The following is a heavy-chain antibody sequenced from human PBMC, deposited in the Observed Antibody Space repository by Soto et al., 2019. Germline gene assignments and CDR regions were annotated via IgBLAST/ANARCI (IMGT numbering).Heavy chain of an antibody. V-gene: IGHV3-21*01. CDR3: ARADNADY. CDR2: ISSRSSYI. D-gene: IGHD1-1*01. Sequence: GGSLRLSCAASGFTFSSYSMNWVRQAPGKGLEWVSSISSRSSYIYYADSVQGRFTISRDNAKNSVYLQMNSLRAEDTAVYYCARADNADYWGQGTLVTVSS. J-gene: IGHJ4*02. CDR1: GFTFSSYS.